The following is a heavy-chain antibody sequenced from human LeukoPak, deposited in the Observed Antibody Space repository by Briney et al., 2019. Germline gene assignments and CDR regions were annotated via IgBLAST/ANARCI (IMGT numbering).Heavy chain of an antibody. CDR1: GGSISRGTYY. D-gene: IGHD5-24*01. Sequence: PSETLSLTCTVSGGSISRGTYYWSWIRQPPGKGLEWIGYIDQAGSTFNNPSLESRVTISVDTSKNQFSLKLSSVTAADTAVYYCASPRYNWGQGTLVTVSS. CDR3: ASPRYN. V-gene: IGHV4-39*01. J-gene: IGHJ4*02. CDR2: IDQAGST.